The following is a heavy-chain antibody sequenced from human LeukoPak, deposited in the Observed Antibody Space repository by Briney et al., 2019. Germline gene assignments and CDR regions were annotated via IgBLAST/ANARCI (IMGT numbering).Heavy chain of an antibody. V-gene: IGHV1-69*05. Sequence: SVKVSCKAPGGTFSSYAVSWVRQAPGQGLEWMGGIIPIFGTANYAQKFQGRVTITTDESTSTAYMELSSLRSEDTAVYYCARASSYYDSMNAFDIWGQGTMVTVSS. D-gene: IGHD3-22*01. CDR3: ARASSYYDSMNAFDI. J-gene: IGHJ3*02. CDR1: GGTFSSYA. CDR2: IIPIFGTA.